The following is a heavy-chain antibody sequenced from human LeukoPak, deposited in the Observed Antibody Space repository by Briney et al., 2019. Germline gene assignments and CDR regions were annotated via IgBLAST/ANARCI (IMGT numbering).Heavy chain of an antibody. V-gene: IGHV3-9*01. CDR1: GFTFDDYA. J-gene: IGHJ6*02. D-gene: IGHD2-21*01. Sequence: GGSLRLSCAASGFTFDDYAMHWVRQAPGKGLKWVSGISWNSGSIGYADSVKGRFTISRDNAKNSLYLQMNSLRAEDTALYYCAKDTGSGLLRNYYGMDVWGQGTTVTVSS. CDR2: ISWNSGSI. CDR3: AKDTGSGLLRNYYGMDV.